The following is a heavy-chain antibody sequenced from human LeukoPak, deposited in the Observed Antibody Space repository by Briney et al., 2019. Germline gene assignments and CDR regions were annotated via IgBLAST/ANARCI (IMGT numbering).Heavy chain of an antibody. CDR2: IYYSGST. V-gene: IGHV4-31*03. CDR1: GGSISSGGYY. D-gene: IGHD6-19*01. J-gene: IGHJ6*02. CDR3: ARGGQGAGWPPYYYYGMDV. Sequence: SETLSLTCTVSGGSISSGGYYWSWIRQHPGKGLEWIGYIYYSGSTYYNPSLKSRVTISVDTSKNQFSLKLSSVTAADTAVYYCARGGQGAGWPPYYYYGMDVWGQGTTVTVSS.